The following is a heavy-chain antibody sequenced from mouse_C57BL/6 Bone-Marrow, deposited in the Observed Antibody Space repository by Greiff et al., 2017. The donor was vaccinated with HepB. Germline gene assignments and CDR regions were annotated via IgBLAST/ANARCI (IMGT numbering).Heavy chain of an antibody. CDR3: ARDGDYDWFAY. V-gene: IGHV3-1*01. CDR1: GYSITSGYD. D-gene: IGHD2-4*01. CDR2: KSYSGST. J-gene: IGHJ3*01. Sequence: DVQLQESGPGMVKPSQSLSLTCTVTGYSITSGYDWHWIRHFPGNKLEWMGYKSYSGSTNYNPSLKSRISITHDTSKNHFFLKLNSVTTEDTATYYCARDGDYDWFAYWGQGTLVTVSA.